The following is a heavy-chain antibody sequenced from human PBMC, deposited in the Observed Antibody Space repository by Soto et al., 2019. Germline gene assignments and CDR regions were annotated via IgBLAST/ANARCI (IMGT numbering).Heavy chain of an antibody. Sequence: PGGSLRLSCAASGFTVSSNYMSWVRQAPGKGLEWVSVIYSGGSTYYADSVKGRFTIYRDNSKNTLYLQMNSLRAEDTAVYYCASNLRYLKGYYYGMDVWGQVTTFTVS. CDR3: ASNLRYLKGYYYGMDV. CDR1: GFTVSSNY. V-gene: IGHV3-53*01. J-gene: IGHJ6*02. D-gene: IGHD3-9*01. CDR2: IYSGGST.